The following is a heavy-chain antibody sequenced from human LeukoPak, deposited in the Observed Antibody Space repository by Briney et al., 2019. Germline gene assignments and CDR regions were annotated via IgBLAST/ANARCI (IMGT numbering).Heavy chain of an antibody. Sequence: SETLSLTCTVSGDSISSYYWNWVRQPPGKGLWWIGYIYYSGSTNCNPSLKSRVTISIDTSKNQFSLKLRSVTAADTAVYYCAREVPIVRGLRWDYWGQGTLVTVSS. CDR1: GDSISSYY. CDR2: IYYSGST. D-gene: IGHD3-10*01. J-gene: IGHJ4*02. CDR3: AREVPIVRGLRWDY. V-gene: IGHV4-59*01.